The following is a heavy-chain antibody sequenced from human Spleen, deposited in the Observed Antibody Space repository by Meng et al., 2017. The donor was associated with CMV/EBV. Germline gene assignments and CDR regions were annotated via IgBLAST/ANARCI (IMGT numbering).Heavy chain of an antibody. CDR1: GGSVSSGSYY. J-gene: IGHJ2*01. D-gene: IGHD3-16*01. Sequence: SETLSLTCTVSGGSVSSGSYYWSWIRQPPGKGLEWIGYIYYSGSTNYNPSLKSRVTISVDTSKNQFSLKLSSVTAADTADYYCARVGDWYFDPWGRGTLVTVSS. V-gene: IGHV4-61*01. CDR2: IYYSGST. CDR3: ARVGDWYFDP.